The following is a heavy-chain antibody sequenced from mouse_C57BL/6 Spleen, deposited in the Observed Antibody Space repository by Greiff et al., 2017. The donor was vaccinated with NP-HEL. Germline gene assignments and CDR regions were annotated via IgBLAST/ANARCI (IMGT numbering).Heavy chain of an antibody. Sequence: QVQLQQPGAELVKPGASVKLSCKASGYTFTSYWMQWVKQRPGQGLEWIGEIDPSDSYTNYNQKFKGKATLTVDTSSSTAYMQLSSLTSEDSEVYYCARGHYYGSFYAMDYWGQGTSVTVSS. CDR3: ARGHYYGSFYAMDY. V-gene: IGHV1-50*01. CDR1: GYTFTSYW. J-gene: IGHJ4*01. CDR2: IDPSDSYT. D-gene: IGHD1-1*01.